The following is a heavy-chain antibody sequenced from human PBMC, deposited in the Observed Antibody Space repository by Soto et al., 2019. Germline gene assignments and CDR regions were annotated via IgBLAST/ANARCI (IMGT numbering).Heavy chain of an antibody. J-gene: IGHJ5*02. CDR3: ARLRGRLLRFDP. V-gene: IGHV4-30-4*01. Sequence: PSQTLPLTCTVSGGSSSSVDYYRSWIRQPPGKGLEWIGYIYYSGSTNYNPSLKSRVTISVDTSKNQFSLKLSSVTAADTAVYYCARLRGRLLRFDPWGQGTLVTVSS. CDR2: IYYSGST. D-gene: IGHD2-15*01. CDR1: GGSSSSVDYY.